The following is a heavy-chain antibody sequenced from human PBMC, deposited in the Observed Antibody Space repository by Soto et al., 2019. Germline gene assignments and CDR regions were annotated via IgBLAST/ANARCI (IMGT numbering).Heavy chain of an antibody. V-gene: IGHV3-21*01. CDR1: GFTFTSYT. CDR3: VRGYSSSSAGY. D-gene: IGHD6-6*01. J-gene: IGHJ4*02. CDR2: ISSGTTYI. Sequence: PGGSLRLSCEASGFTFTSYTMNWVRQAPGKGLEWVSSISSGTTYIYYADSVKGRFTISRDNAKNSLFLQMNSLKAEDTAVYYCVRGYSSSSAGYWGQGTLVTVSS.